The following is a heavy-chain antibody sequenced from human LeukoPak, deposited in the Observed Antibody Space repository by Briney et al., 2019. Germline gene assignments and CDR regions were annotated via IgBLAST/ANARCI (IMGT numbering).Heavy chain of an antibody. V-gene: IGHV3-30*03. CDR2: ILNDGTTK. J-gene: IGHJ6*03. Sequence: PGGSLRLSCAASEFTFITYSMNWVRQAPDKGLEWVAVILNDGTTKYYAGSVKGRFTISRDNSKNTLYLQMNSLRVEDTAVYYCAGEKGRVTTNEKTTNYYHYMDVWGKGTTVTVSS. CDR1: EFTFITYS. CDR3: AGEKGRVTTNEKTTNYYHYMDV. D-gene: IGHD4-11*01.